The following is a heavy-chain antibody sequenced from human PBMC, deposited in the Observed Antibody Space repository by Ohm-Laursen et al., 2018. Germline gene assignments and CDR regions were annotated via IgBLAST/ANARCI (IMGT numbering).Heavy chain of an antibody. Sequence: GTLSLTCFVSGGSVSSGSYYWSWIRQPPGKGLEWIGYIDYRGSTKYNPSLRSRVTMSIDTSRNQFSLKLSSVTAADTAVYYCATTTMDTSGWFGNYFDSWGQGTLVTVSA. J-gene: IGHJ4*02. CDR2: IDYRGST. V-gene: IGHV4-61*01. CDR3: ATTTMDTSGWFGNYFDS. CDR1: GGSVSSGSYY. D-gene: IGHD6-19*01.